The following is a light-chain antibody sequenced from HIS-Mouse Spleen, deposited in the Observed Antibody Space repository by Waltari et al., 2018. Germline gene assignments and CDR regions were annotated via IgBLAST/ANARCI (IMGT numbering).Light chain of an antibody. J-gene: IGLJ1*01. CDR2: DDS. CDR3: QVWDSSSDHPYV. CDR1: NIGSKS. Sequence: SYVLTQPPSVSVAPGKTARITCGGNNIGSKSGHWYQQKPGQAPVLVVYDDSDRPSGIPERFSGSNAGNTATLTISRVEAGDEADYYCQVWDSSSDHPYVFGTGTKVTVL. V-gene: IGLV3-21*03.